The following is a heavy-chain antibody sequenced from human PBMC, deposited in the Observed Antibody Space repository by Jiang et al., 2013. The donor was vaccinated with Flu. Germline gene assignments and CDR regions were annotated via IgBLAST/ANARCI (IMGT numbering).Heavy chain of an antibody. J-gene: IGHJ4*02. CDR2: INTNTGNP. CDR1: GYTFTDYA. V-gene: IGHV7-4-1*02. Sequence: QSGSELKKPGASVKVSCKASGYTFTDYAMNWVRQAPGQGLEWMGWINTNTGNPTYAQGLTGRFVFSLDTSVSTAYLQISSLKAEDTAIYYCARGYPPIAAAELDYWGQGTLVTVSS. D-gene: IGHD6-13*01. CDR3: ARGYPPIAAAELDY.